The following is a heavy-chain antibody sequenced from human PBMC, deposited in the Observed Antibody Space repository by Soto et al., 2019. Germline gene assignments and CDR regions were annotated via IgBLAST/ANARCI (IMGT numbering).Heavy chain of an antibody. V-gene: IGHV3-66*01. D-gene: IGHD6-13*01. CDR2: IYSGGST. Sequence: EVQLVESGGGLVQPGGSLRLSCAASGFTVSSNYMSWVRQAPGKGLEWVSVIYSGGSTYYEDSVKGRFTISSDNSKNTLYLQMNSLRAEDTAVYYWARDDSSSVYYFDYWGQGTLVTVSS. CDR1: GFTVSSNY. CDR3: ARDDSSSVYYFDY. J-gene: IGHJ4*02.